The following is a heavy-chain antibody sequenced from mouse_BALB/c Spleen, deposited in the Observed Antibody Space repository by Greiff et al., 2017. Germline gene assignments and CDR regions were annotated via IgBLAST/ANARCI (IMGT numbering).Heavy chain of an antibody. V-gene: IGHV5-17*02. J-gene: IGHJ4*01. D-gene: IGHD2-14*01. CDR1: GFTFSSFG. Sequence: EVMLVESGGGLVQPGGSRKLSCAASGFTFSSFGMHWVRQAPEKGLEWVAYISSGSSTIYYADTVKGRFTISRDNPKNTLFLQMTSLRSEDTAMYYCAKGGGVRRNYAMDYWGQGTSVTVSS. CDR2: ISSGSSTI. CDR3: AKGGGVRRNYAMDY.